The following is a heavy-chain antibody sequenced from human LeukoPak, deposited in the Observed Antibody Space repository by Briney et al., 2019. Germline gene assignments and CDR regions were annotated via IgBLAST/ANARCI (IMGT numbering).Heavy chain of an antibody. CDR1: GYTLSELS. V-gene: IGHV1-24*01. CDR2: FDPENGET. J-gene: IGHJ4*02. CDR3: ARDGDF. Sequence: ASVKVSCKVSGYTLSELSMNWVRQAPGKGLEWMGHFDPENGETTYAQKFQGRVTITTDESTSTAYMELSSLRSEDTAVYYCARDGDFWGQGSLVTVSS.